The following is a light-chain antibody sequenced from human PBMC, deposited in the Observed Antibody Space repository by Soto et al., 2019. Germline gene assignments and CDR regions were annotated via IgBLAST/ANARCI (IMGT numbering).Light chain of an antibody. J-gene: IGLJ1*01. CDR1: SSDVGSYNL. CDR2: EVS. Sequence: QSALTQPASVSGSPGQSITISCTGTSSDVGSYNLVSWYQQHPGKAPKLMICEVSKRPSGVSNRFSGSKSGNTASLTISGLQAEDEADYYCCSYAGSSTFVFGTGTKLT. CDR3: CSYAGSSTFV. V-gene: IGLV2-23*02.